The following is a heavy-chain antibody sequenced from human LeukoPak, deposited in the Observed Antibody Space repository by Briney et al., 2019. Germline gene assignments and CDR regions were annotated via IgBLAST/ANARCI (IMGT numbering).Heavy chain of an antibody. CDR2: INAGNGNT. J-gene: IGHJ5*02. CDR1: GYTFTSYA. CDR3: ARTTSRRYNWNDVDWFDP. V-gene: IGHV1-3*01. Sequence: GASVKVSCKASGYTFTSYAMHWGRQAPGQRLEWMGWINAGNGNTKYSQKFQGRVTVTRDTSASTAYMELSSLRSEDTAVYYCARTTSRRYNWNDVDWFDPWGQGTLVTVSS. D-gene: IGHD1-20*01.